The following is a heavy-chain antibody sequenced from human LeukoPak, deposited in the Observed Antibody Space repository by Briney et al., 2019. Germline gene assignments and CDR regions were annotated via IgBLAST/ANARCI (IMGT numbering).Heavy chain of an antibody. CDR1: GGSFSGYY. V-gene: IGHV4-34*01. CDR3: ARGLMWYYGSGSYYKLPFNWFDL. Sequence: SETLSLTCAVSGGSFSGYYWSWIRQPPGKGLEWIGEINHSGSTNYNPSLKSRVTISVDTSKNQFSLKLSSVTAADTAVYYCARGLMWYYGSGSYYKLPFNWFDLWGQGTLVTVSS. D-gene: IGHD3-10*01. CDR2: INHSGST. J-gene: IGHJ5*02.